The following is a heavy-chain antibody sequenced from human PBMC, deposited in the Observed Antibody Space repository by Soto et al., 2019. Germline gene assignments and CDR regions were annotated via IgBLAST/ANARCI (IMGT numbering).Heavy chain of an antibody. V-gene: IGHV4-59*01. CDR3: ARDRIAADGTEVAFDF. D-gene: IGHD6-13*01. J-gene: IGHJ3*01. Sequence: PSETLSLTCTFSGGSISGYYWSWIRQPPGKGLEWIAYIDSSGSIKYNPSLKSRVTISVDTSKNQISLKLSSVTAADTAVYYCARDRIAADGTEVAFDFWGQGTMVTVSS. CDR2: IDSSGSI. CDR1: GGSISGYY.